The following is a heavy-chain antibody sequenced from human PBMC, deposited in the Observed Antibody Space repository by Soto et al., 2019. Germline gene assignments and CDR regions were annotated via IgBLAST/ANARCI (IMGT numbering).Heavy chain of an antibody. D-gene: IGHD3-10*02. CDR3: AKGRGCSGSIPPRVYF. J-gene: IGHJ4*02. V-gene: IGHV3-23*01. Sequence: EVQLLESGGGLVQPGGSLRLSCAASGFTFNNYAMTWVRQAPGKGLEWVSAISGGGDTTSYADSVKGRFTVSRDGYKNTLYLQMRSLRAEDTALYYCAKGRGCSGSIPPRVYFWGQGTLVTVSS. CDR1: GFTFNNYA. CDR2: ISGGGDTT.